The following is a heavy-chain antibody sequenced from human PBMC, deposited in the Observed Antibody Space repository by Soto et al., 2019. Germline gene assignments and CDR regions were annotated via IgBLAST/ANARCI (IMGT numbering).Heavy chain of an antibody. V-gene: IGHV3-48*01. CDR1: GFTFSSYS. CDR2: ISSSSSTI. CDR3: ARVHSSGWQTYWYFDL. J-gene: IGHJ2*01. D-gene: IGHD6-19*01. Sequence: PGGSLRLSCAASGFTFSSYSMSWVRQAPGKGLEWVSYISSSSSTIYYADSVKGRFTISRDNAKNSLYLQMNSLRAEDTAVYYCARVHSSGWQTYWYFDLWGRGTLVTVSS.